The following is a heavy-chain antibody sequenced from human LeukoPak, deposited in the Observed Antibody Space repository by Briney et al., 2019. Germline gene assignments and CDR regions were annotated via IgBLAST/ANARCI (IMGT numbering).Heavy chain of an antibody. Sequence: SETLSLTCTVSDGSINTYYWSWIRQPAGKGLEWIGHIYTGGSTNYNPSLKSRVTMSLDTSKNQFSLRLTSATAADTAVYYCARQTGSGLFILPGGQGTLVTVSS. CDR2: IYTGGST. D-gene: IGHD3/OR15-3a*01. V-gene: IGHV4-4*07. CDR3: ARQTGSGLFILP. CDR1: DGSINTYY. J-gene: IGHJ4*02.